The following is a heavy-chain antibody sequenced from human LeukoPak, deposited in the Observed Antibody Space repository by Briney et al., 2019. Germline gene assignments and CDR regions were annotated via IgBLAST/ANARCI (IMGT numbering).Heavy chain of an antibody. V-gene: IGHV3-74*01. CDR2: INSDGSST. J-gene: IGHJ4*02. Sequence: GGSLRLSCAASGFTFSSYWMHWVRQAPGKGLVWVSRINSDGSSTSYADSVKGRFTISRDNAKNTLYLQVNSLRAEDTAVYYCARDPRYCSGGSCYSIDYWGQGTLVTVSS. CDR3: ARDPRYCSGGSCYSIDY. D-gene: IGHD2-15*01. CDR1: GFTFSSYW.